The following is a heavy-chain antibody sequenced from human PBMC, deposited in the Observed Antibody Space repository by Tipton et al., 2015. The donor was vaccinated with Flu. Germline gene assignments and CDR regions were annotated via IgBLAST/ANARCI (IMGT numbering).Heavy chain of an antibody. J-gene: IGHJ6*02. D-gene: IGHD6-13*01. V-gene: IGHV3-13*01. Sequence: SLRLSCVASGFTFSLYDIHWVRQVTGKSLEWVSAIGSAGDTHYSDSVKGRFTITRDNVKNSLYLQMSSLRVGDTAVYFCARGALPDSNWYNGLDVWGQGTTVTVSS. CDR1: GFTFSLYD. CDR2: IGSAGDT. CDR3: ARGALPDSNWYNGLDV.